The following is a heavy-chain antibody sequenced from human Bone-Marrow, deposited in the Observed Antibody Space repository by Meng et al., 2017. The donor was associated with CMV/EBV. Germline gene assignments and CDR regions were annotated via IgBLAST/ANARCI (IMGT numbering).Heavy chain of an antibody. V-gene: IGHV1-2*02. CDR1: GFYFSDHF. Sequence: ASVKVSCKTSGFYFSDHFMHWVRQAPGQGLEWMGWIKPDSGATNYAQTFRGRVTMTTDSSISTAYMELIRLTSDDTAFYYCAGDHNWGPDHWGQGTLVTVSS. CDR3: AGDHNWGPDH. J-gene: IGHJ4*02. CDR2: IKPDSGAT. D-gene: IGHD1-1*01.